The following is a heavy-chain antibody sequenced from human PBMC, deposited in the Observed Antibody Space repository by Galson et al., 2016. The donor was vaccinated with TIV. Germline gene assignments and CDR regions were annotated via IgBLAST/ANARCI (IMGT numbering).Heavy chain of an antibody. CDR3: ARPASLGYFDWLPPDS. D-gene: IGHD3-9*01. CDR2: ISYDGANK. Sequence: SLRLSCAASGFTFSSYAMNWVRQAPGKGLEWVAVISYDGANKYYADSVKGRFTISRDNSKNTLFLQMNSLRAEDTAVYYCARPASLGYFDWLPPDSWGQGTLVTVSS. V-gene: IGHV3-30*04. CDR1: GFTFSSYA. J-gene: IGHJ4*02.